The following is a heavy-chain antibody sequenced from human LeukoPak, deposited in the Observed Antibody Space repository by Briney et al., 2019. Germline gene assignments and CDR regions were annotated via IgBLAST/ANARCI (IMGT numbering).Heavy chain of an antibody. CDR2: IKAKTEGGTT. Sequence: GGSLRLSCAASGFTFSRYSMNWVRQAPGKGLEWVGRIKAKTEGGTTDYAAPVKGRFTISRDDSRNTLYLQMNSLKTEDTAVYYCASHSSYWLLGYWGQGTLVTVSS. V-gene: IGHV3-15*01. D-gene: IGHD6-19*01. CDR3: ASHSSYWLLGY. CDR1: GFTFSRYS. J-gene: IGHJ4*02.